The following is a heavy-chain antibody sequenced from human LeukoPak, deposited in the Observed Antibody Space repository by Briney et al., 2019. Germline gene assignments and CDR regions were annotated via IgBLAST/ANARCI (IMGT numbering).Heavy chain of an antibody. V-gene: IGHV3-30*02. J-gene: IGHJ4*02. D-gene: IGHD2-15*01. CDR3: TKFVGLLTNFGY. CDR2: IRYDGSNK. Sequence: GGSLRLSCAASGFTFSSYGMHWVRQAPGKGLEWVALIRYDGSNKYYADSVKGRFTISRDNSKNTLYLQMNSLRAEDTAVYYCTKFVGLLTNFGYWGQGTLVTVSS. CDR1: GFTFSSYG.